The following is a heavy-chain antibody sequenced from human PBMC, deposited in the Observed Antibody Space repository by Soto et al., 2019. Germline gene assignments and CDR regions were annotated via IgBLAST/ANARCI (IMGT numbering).Heavy chain of an antibody. J-gene: IGHJ4*02. D-gene: IGHD4-17*01. CDR2: TSAYNGNI. Sequence: QGQLLQSGAEVKKPGASVKVSCTASVYTLTSYGITWVRQAPVQGLEWRGWTSAYNGNINYAQKLQGRVNMTTDTSRSTAYMELRSLRSEDTAVYDCARGEAYGDGYCGQGNLVTVSS. CDR3: ARGEAYGDGY. V-gene: IGHV1-18*01. CDR1: VYTLTSYG.